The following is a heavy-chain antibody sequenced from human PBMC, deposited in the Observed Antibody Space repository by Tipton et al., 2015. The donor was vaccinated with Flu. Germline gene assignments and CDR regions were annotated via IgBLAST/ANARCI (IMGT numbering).Heavy chain of an antibody. CDR1: GFMFRSYA. V-gene: IGHV3-23*01. J-gene: IGHJ3*01. CDR2: ISGSGNST. D-gene: IGHD4/OR15-4a*01. Sequence: SLRLSCAASGFMFRSYAVNWVRQALGKGLEWVSGISGSGNSTYYADSVKGRFTIPRDNSKNTLYLQMDSLRAEDTAVYYCAKSLVWTWTLVRGDALDVWGQGTMVTVS. CDR3: AKSLVWTWTLVRGDALDV.